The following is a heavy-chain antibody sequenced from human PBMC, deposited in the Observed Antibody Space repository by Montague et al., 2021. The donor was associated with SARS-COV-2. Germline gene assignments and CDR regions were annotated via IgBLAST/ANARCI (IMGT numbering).Heavy chain of an antibody. CDR3: ARTYYDILTGRDYGMDV. J-gene: IGHJ6*02. D-gene: IGHD3-9*01. CDR1: GFSLSTSGLC. V-gene: IGHV2-70*11. Sequence: PELVKPTQTLTLTCTFSGFSLSTSGLCVSWIRQPPGKALEWLARIDWDDDKYYSTSLKTRLTISKDTSKNQVVLTMTNMDPVDTATYHCARTYYDILTGRDYGMDVWGQGTTVTVSS. CDR2: IDWDDDK.